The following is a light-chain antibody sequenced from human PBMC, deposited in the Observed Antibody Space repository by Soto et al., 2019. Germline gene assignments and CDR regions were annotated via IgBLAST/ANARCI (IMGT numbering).Light chain of an antibody. CDR2: DSS. Sequence: EIVLTQSPAILSLSPGERATLSCRASQSVGTYLDWYQQKHGQAPRLLIYDSSNTATGIPARFSGSGSGTAFNLTISSLEPDDFAVYYCQQCVNWRTFGGGTKVEL. J-gene: IGKJ4*01. CDR1: QSVGTY. V-gene: IGKV3-11*01. CDR3: QQCVNWRT.